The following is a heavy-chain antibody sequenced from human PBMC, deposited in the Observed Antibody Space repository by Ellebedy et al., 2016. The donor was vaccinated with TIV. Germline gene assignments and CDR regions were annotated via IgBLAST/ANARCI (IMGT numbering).Heavy chain of an antibody. Sequence: ASVKVSCKASGYTFTSYGITWVRQAPGQGHEWMGWISAYNGNTNYAQKLQGRVTMTTDTSTSTVYMELRSLRSDDTAVYYCAREGVAGMFYFDYWGQGTLVTVSS. D-gene: IGHD6-19*01. CDR3: AREGVAGMFYFDY. V-gene: IGHV1-18*01. CDR2: ISAYNGNT. J-gene: IGHJ4*02. CDR1: GYTFTSYG.